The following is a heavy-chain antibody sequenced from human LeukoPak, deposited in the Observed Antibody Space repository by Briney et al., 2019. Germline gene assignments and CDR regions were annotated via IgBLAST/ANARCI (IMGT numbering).Heavy chain of an antibody. Sequence: ASVKVSCKASGGTFSSYAISWVRQAPGQGLEWMGGIIPIFGTANYAQKFQGRVTMTRDTSISTAYMELRSLRSDDTAVYYCARDPYYDSSGYNYYYYYMDVWGKGTTVTISS. V-gene: IGHV1-69*05. D-gene: IGHD3-22*01. J-gene: IGHJ6*03. CDR1: GGTFSSYA. CDR2: IIPIFGTA. CDR3: ARDPYYDSSGYNYYYYYMDV.